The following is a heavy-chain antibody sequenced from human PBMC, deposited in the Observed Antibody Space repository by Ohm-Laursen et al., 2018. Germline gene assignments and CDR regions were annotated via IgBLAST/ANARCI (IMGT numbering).Heavy chain of an antibody. V-gene: IGHV3-7*01. CDR2: INQGGSEE. J-gene: IGHJ4*02. Sequence: SLRLSCTASGFSFSSYWMAWVRQGPGKGLESLANINQGGSEEYYADPVKGRFTISRDNAKDSLYLQMNSLRAEDTAVYYCASYDPWSGFSFHSWGQGTLVTVSS. D-gene: IGHD3-3*01. CDR1: GFSFSSYW. CDR3: ASYDPWSGFSFHS.